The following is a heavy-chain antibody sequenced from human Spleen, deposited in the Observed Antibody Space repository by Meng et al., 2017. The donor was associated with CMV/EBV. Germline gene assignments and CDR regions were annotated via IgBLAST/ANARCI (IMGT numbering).Heavy chain of an antibody. D-gene: IGHD6-13*01. CDR2: ISSSSSFI. Sequence: GGSLRLSCAASGFTFSSYGMNWVRQAPGKGLEWVSSISSSSSFIYYVDSVQGRFTISRDNAKNSLYLQMNSLRAEDTAVYFCARSGRRLSIAAAGALKAQVDYWGQGTLVTVSS. CDR1: GFTFSSYG. J-gene: IGHJ4*02. V-gene: IGHV3-21*01. CDR3: ARSGRRLSIAAAGALKAQVDY.